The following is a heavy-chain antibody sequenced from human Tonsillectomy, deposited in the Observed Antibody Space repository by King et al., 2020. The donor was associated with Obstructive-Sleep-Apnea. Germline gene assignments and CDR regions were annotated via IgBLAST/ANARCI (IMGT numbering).Heavy chain of an antibody. Sequence: VQLVESGGGVVRPGGSLRLSCAASGFTFDDYGMSWVRQAPGKGLEWVSGINWNGGSTGYADSVKGRFTISRDNSKNSLYLQMNSLRAEDTALYHCARDSDLSYGDYLDYWGQGTLVTVSS. D-gene: IGHD4-17*01. CDR3: ARDSDLSYGDYLDY. J-gene: IGHJ4*02. CDR1: GFTFDDYG. CDR2: INWNGGST. V-gene: IGHV3-20*01.